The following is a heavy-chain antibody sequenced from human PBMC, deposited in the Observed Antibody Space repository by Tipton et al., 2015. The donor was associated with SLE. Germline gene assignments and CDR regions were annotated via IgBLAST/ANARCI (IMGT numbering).Heavy chain of an antibody. V-gene: IGHV4-38-2*02. J-gene: IGHJ5*02. CDR2: IYHSGST. D-gene: IGHD3-16*01. CDR3: ARWGRWFDP. CDR1: GYSISSGYY. Sequence: TLSLTCTVSGYSISSGYYWGWIRQPPGKGLEWIGSIYHSGSTYYNPSLKSRVTISVDTSKNQFSLKLSSVTAADTAVYYCARWGRWFDPWGQGTLVTVSS.